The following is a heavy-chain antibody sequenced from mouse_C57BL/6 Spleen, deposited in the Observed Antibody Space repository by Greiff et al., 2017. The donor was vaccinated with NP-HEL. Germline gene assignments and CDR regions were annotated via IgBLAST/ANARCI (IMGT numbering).Heavy chain of an antibody. D-gene: IGHD2-4*01. J-gene: IGHJ3*01. CDR1: GYTFTSYR. CDR3: AIGGYYDYGAY. V-gene: IGHV1-74*01. Sequence: QVQLQQPGAELVKPGASVKVSCKASGYTFTSYRMHWVKQRPGQGLEWIGRIHPSGSDTNYNQKFKGKATLTVDKSSSTAYMQLSILTSEDSAVYDCAIGGYYDYGAYWGQGTLVTVSA. CDR2: IHPSGSDT.